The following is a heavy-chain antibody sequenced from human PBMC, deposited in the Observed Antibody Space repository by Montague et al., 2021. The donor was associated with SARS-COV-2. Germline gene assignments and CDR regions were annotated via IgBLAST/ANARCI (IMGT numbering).Heavy chain of an antibody. CDR1: GGSMSSCH. J-gene: IGHJ4*02. CDR2: VSYRGST. V-gene: IGHV4-59*01. D-gene: IGHD3-10*01. CDR3: ARDVRYYYDQ. Sequence: SETLSLTCSVSGGSMSSCHWIWIRQPPGKGLEWIGYVSYRGSTNXNLSLKSRVTISLDASKNRFSLRVTSVTAADTAVYYCARDVRYYYDQWGQGILVTVSS.